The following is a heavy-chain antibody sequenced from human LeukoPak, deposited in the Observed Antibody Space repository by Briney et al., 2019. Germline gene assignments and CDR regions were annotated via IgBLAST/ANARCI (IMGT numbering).Heavy chain of an antibody. CDR1: GFTFSSYS. D-gene: IGHD3-10*01. V-gene: IGHV3-21*01. Sequence: GGSLRLSCAASGFTFSSYSMNWVRQAPGKGLEWVSSISSSSSYIYYADSVKGRFTISRDNAKNSLYLQMNSLRAEDTAVYYCARIDYYGSGSYYVFRYYYMDVWGKGTTVTVYS. J-gene: IGHJ6*03. CDR2: ISSSSSYI. CDR3: ARIDYYGSGSYYVFRYYYMDV.